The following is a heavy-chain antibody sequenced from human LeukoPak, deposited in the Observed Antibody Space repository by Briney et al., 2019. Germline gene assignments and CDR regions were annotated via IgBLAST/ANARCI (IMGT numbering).Heavy chain of an antibody. J-gene: IGHJ6*03. CDR1: GGTFSSYA. CDR2: IIPIFGTA. Sequence: SVKVSCKASGGTFSSYAISWVRQAPGQGLEWMGGIIPIFGTANCAQKFQGRVTITADESTSTAYMELSSLRSEDTAVYYCARVGATGYYYYYMDVWGKGTTVTVSS. CDR3: ARVGATGYYYYYMDV. D-gene: IGHD1-26*01. V-gene: IGHV1-69*13.